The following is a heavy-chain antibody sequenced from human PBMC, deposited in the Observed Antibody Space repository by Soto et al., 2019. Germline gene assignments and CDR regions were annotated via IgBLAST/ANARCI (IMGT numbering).Heavy chain of an antibody. D-gene: IGHD2-21*02. V-gene: IGHV1-18*01. CDR3: ARDRLREGVYYYFGMDV. Sequence: GASVKVSCKASGYTFTSYGISWVRQAPGQGLEWMGWISAYNGNTNYAQKLQGRVTMTTDTSTSTAYMELRSLRSDDTAVYYCARDRLREGVYYYFGMDVWGQGTTVTVSS. CDR1: GYTFTSYG. J-gene: IGHJ6*02. CDR2: ISAYNGNT.